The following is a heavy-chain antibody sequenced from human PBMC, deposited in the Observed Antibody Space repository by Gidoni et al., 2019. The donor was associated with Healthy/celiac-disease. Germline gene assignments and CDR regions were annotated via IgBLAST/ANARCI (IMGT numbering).Heavy chain of an antibody. D-gene: IGHD1-1*01. V-gene: IGHV4-4*02. CDR1: GGPISSSNW. Sequence: HVHLQDSGPGLVKPSGTLSLTCAVPGGPISSSNWWSWVRQPPGQGLEWIGENYHGGSTNYNPSLKSRVTISVDKSKNQFSLKLSSVTAADTAVYYCARVYNWNGGYFDYWGQGTLVTVSS. CDR2: NYHGGST. CDR3: ARVYNWNGGYFDY. J-gene: IGHJ4*02.